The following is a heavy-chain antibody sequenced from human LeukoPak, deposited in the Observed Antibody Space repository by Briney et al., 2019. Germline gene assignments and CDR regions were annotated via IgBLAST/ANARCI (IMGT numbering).Heavy chain of an antibody. CDR1: GGTFSSYG. J-gene: IGHJ4*02. D-gene: IGHD3-10*01. CDR2: INPNSGGT. Sequence: ASVKVSCKVSGGTFSSYGISWVRQAPGQGLEWMGWINPNSGGTNYAQKFQGRVTMTRDTSISTAYMELSRLRSDDTAVYYCARDSGERGSGSYLIAYWGQGTLVTVSS. CDR3: ARDSGERGSGSYLIAY. V-gene: IGHV1-2*02.